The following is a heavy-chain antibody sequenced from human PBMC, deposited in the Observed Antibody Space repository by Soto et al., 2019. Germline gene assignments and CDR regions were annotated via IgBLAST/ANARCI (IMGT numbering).Heavy chain of an antibody. CDR1: GGSLSSYY. J-gene: IGHJ4*02. CDR2: IYYSGST. Sequence: TSETLSLPGTVSGGSLSSYYGSWIRQPPGKGLEWIGYIYYSGSTNYNPSLKSRVTISVDTSKNQFSLKLSSVTAADTAVYYCARRYGSSFDYWGQGTLVTVSS. CDR3: ARRYGSSFDY. V-gene: IGHV4-59*08. D-gene: IGHD6-13*01.